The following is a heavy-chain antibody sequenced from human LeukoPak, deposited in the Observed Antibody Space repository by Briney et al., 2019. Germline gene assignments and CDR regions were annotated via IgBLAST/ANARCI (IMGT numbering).Heavy chain of an antibody. J-gene: IGHJ4*02. V-gene: IGHV3-30*02. CDR1: GFTFSGYS. CDR2: IRFDGSNK. D-gene: IGHD6-13*01. Sequence: GGSLRLSCAASGFTFSGYSMHWVRQAPGKGLEWVALIRFDGSNKYYADSVKDRFTISRDNSKNTVYLQMNSLRGDDTAVYYCAKGPWMAAGTLRPFDFWGLGTLVTVSS. CDR3: AKGPWMAAGTLRPFDF.